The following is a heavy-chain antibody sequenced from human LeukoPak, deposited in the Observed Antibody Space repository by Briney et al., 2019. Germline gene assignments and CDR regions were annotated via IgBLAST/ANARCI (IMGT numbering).Heavy chain of an antibody. CDR2: IPYDGTEK. CDR1: GFSFSRPA. CDR3: ARQGSSLDYFYNHLDV. J-gene: IGHJ6*03. V-gene: IGHV3-30*10. Sequence: GRSLRLYCAASGFSFSRPAMHWVRQAPGKGLEWVAVIPYDGTEKNYIDSVKGRFTISRDNSKNTLYLHMNSLRLEDTGAYFCARQGSSLDYFYNHLDVWGRGTTVTVSS. D-gene: IGHD6-6*01.